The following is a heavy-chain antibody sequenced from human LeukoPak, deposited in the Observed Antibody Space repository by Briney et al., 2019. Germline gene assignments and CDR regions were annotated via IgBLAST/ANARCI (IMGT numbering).Heavy chain of an antibody. V-gene: IGHV4-39*01. J-gene: IGHJ6*03. D-gene: IGHD3-9*01. CDR1: GGSIGTTNYY. Sequence: SETLSLTCTVSGGSIGTTNYYWGWLRQPPGTGLEWIGSIYYSETTYDNPSLESRVTISIETSKNQFSLSLSSVTAADTAVYYCARQRADYFYYYVDVWGKGTTVTVS. CDR3: ARQRADYFYYYVDV. CDR2: IYYSETT.